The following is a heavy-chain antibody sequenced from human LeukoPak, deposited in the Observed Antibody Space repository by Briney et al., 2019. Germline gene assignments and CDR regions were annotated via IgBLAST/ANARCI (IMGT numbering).Heavy chain of an antibody. Sequence: ASVKVSCKASGYTFTSYGISWVRQAPGQGLDLMGWISAYNCNTNYAQKLQCRVTMTTDTSTSTAYMELRSVGSEETAVYYCARDSGDGYNSGFYYGMDVWGQGTTVTVSS. J-gene: IGHJ6*02. V-gene: IGHV1-18*01. D-gene: IGHD5-24*01. CDR2: ISAYNCNT. CDR1: GYTFTSYG. CDR3: ARDSGDGYNSGFYYGMDV.